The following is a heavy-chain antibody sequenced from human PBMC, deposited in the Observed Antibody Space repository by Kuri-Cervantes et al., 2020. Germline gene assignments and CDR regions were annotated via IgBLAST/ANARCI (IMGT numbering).Heavy chain of an antibody. V-gene: IGHV3-33*05. J-gene: IGHJ4*02. CDR3: AILGAGY. CDR2: ISHDGSNK. Sequence: GGSLRLSCAASGFTFSSYGMHWVRQAPGKGLEWVAVISHDGSNKYYADSVKGRFTISRDNSKNTLYLQMNSLRAEDTAVYYCAILGAGYWGQGTLVTVSS. CDR1: GFTFSSYG. D-gene: IGHD4-17*01.